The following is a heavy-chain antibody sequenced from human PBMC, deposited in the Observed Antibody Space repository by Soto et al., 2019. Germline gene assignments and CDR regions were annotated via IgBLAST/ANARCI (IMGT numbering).Heavy chain of an antibody. V-gene: IGHV4-59*12. J-gene: IGHJ5*02. CDR3: ASIYDSSGYYYGNNWFDP. Sequence: LSHTCTVAGGSSSSFDWNRIRKYPGKGLEWIGYISYSGSTNYNPSLKSRVTISVDTSKNQFSLELSSVTAADTAVYYCASIYDSSGYYYGNNWFDPWGQGTLVTVSS. D-gene: IGHD3-22*01. CDR2: ISYSGST. CDR1: GGSSSSFD.